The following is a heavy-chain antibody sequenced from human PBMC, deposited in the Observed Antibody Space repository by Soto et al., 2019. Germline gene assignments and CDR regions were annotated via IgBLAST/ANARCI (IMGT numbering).Heavy chain of an antibody. V-gene: IGHV3-11*06. Sequence: NPGGSLRLSCAASGFTFSDYYMSWVRQAPGRGLEWISYSSNSGTFARYATSVKGRFSISRDNANNSLYLEMNSLRVEDTAVYYCARSGENFNVLDYWGQGTPVTVSS. CDR2: SSNSGTFA. J-gene: IGHJ4*02. CDR3: ARSGENFNVLDY. CDR1: GFTFSDYY. D-gene: IGHD3-10*02.